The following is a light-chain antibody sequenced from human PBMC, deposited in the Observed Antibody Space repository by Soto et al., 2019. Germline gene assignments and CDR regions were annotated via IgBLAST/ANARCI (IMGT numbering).Light chain of an antibody. Sequence: QSVLTQPASVSGSPGQSITISCTATNSALGGYNYVSWYQHHPGKAPKLVIYDVSNRPSGISNRFSGSKSGNTASLTISGLQAEDEADYYCTSFSTSSRYVFGTGTKVTVL. J-gene: IGLJ1*01. CDR3: TSFSTSSRYV. V-gene: IGLV2-14*03. CDR2: DVS. CDR1: NSALGGYNY.